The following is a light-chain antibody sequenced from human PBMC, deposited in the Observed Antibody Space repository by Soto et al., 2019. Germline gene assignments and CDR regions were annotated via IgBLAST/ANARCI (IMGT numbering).Light chain of an antibody. V-gene: IGLV2-18*01. CDR3: SLYTSEKAYV. CDR2: EVS. J-gene: IGLJ1*01. Sequence: QSALTQPPSVSGSPGQSVTISCTGTSTDFVSYNRVSWYQQPPGTAPKLMIYEVSKRPSGVPDRFSGSKSGNTASLTISGLQAADEADYYCSLYTSEKAYVFGTGTKLTVL. CDR1: STDFVSYNR.